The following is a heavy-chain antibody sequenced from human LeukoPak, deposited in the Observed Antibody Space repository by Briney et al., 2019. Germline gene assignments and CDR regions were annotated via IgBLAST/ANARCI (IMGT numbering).Heavy chain of an antibody. V-gene: IGHV4-61*02. J-gene: IGHJ4*02. CDR1: GDSISSGNYY. CDR3: ARAQGHIVVVTYFDY. CDR2: IYSSVTT. D-gene: IGHD2-21*02. Sequence: PSQTLSLTCTVSGDSISSGNYYWNWIRQPAGKGLEWIGRIYSSVTTYNPSLKSRVSISVDTSKSQFSLRLSSVTAADTAVYYCARAQGHIVVVTYFDYWGQGTLVTVSS.